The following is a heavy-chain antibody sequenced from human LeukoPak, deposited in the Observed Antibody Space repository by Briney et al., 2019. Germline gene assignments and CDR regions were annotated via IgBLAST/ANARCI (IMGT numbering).Heavy chain of an antibody. Sequence: GGSLRLSCAASGFTFSDYYMDWVRQAPGKGLEWVGRTRDKANRYTTEYAASVKGRFTVSRDDSKNSLYLQMNSLKTEDTAVYYCARVLVAHDAFDIWGQGTMVTVSS. J-gene: IGHJ3*02. CDR2: TRDKANRYTT. D-gene: IGHD5-12*01. CDR3: ARVLVAHDAFDI. CDR1: GFTFSDYY. V-gene: IGHV3-72*01.